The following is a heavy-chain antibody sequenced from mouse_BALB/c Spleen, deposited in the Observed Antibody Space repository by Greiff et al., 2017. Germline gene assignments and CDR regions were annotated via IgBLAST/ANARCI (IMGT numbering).Heavy chain of an antibody. J-gene: IGHJ3*01. D-gene: IGHD3-1*01. CDR1: GFTFSDYY. CDR3: ARGGTWAWFAY. CDR2: ISDGGSYT. Sequence: EVKLLESGGGLVKPGGSLKLSCAASGFTFSDYYMYWVRQNPEKRLEWVATISDGGSYTYYPDSVKGRFTISRDNAKNNLYLKMSSLMSEDTAMYYCARGGTWAWFAYWGQGTLVTVSA. V-gene: IGHV5-4*02.